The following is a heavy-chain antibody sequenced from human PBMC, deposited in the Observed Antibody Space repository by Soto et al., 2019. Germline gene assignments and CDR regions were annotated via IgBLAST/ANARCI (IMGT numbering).Heavy chain of an antibody. D-gene: IGHD3-22*01. CDR1: GFTFSSYG. J-gene: IGHJ4*02. CDR2: ISYDGSNK. V-gene: IGHV3-30*18. Sequence: QVQLVESGGGVVQPGRSLRLSCAASGFTFSSYGMHWVRQAPGKGLEGVAVISYDGSNKYYADSVKGRFTISRDNSKNTLYLQMNSLRAEDTAVYYCAKEWVYDSSGWSFDYWGQGTLVTVSS. CDR3: AKEWVYDSSGWSFDY.